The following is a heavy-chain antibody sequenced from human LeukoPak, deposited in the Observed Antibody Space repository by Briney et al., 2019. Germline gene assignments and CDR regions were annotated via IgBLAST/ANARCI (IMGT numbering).Heavy chain of an antibody. Sequence: GASVKVSCKASGYTFTGYHMHWVRQAPGQGLEWMGWINPNSGGTNYAQKFQGRVTMTRDTSISTAYMELSRLKASDTAMYYCARQGGYDFWSGYYSDYWGQGTLVTVSS. V-gene: IGHV1-2*02. D-gene: IGHD3-3*01. CDR2: INPNSGGT. J-gene: IGHJ4*02. CDR1: GYTFTGYH. CDR3: ARQGGYDFWSGYYSDY.